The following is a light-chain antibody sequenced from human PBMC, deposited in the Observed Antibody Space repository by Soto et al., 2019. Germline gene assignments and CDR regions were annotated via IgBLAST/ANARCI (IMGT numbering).Light chain of an antibody. CDR3: QHYGTSPYT. CDR1: DSVSKNGY. V-gene: IGKV3-20*01. Sequence: EIVLAQSPGTLSLSPGERATLSCRASDSVSKNGYLAWYKQKSGQAPMLLIFGASSRATGVPGRFSGSGSGTDFTLTITRMEPEDCVAYYCQHYGTSPYTFGPGPRLEIK. J-gene: IGKJ2*01. CDR2: GAS.